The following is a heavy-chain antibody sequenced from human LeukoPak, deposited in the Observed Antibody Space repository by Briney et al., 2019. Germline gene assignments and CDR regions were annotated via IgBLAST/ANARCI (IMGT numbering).Heavy chain of an antibody. CDR1: GFTFSSYA. V-gene: IGHV3-23*01. CDR2: ISGSGGST. J-gene: IGHJ4*02. CDR3: AKDRAPYGGNDHFDY. Sequence: GGSLRLSCAASGFTFSSYAMSWVRQAPGKGLEWVSAISGSGGSTYYADSVKGRFTISRDNSKNTLYLQMNSLRAEDTAVYYCAKDRAPYGGNDHFDYWGQGTLVTVSS. D-gene: IGHD4-23*01.